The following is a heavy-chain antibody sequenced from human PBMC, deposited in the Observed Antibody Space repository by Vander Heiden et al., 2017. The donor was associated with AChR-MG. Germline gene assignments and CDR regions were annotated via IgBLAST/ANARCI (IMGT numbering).Heavy chain of an antibody. CDR3: ARDSYSGGFDY. CDR1: GGSVSSGSYY. V-gene: IGHV4-61*01. J-gene: IGHJ4*02. Sequence: QVQLQESGPGLVKPSETLSLTCTVSGGSVSSGSYYWSWIRQPPGKGLEWIGYIYYSGSTNYNPSLKSRVTISVDTSKNQFSLKLSSVTAADTAVYYCARDSYSGGFDYWGQGTLVTVSS. CDR2: IYYSGST. D-gene: IGHD3-10*01.